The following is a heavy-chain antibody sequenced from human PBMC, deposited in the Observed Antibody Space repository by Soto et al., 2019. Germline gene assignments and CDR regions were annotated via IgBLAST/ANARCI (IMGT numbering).Heavy chain of an antibody. D-gene: IGHD4-17*01. Sequence: QVQLVQSGAEVKKPGSSVKVSCKASGGTFSNYTISWVRQAPGQGLEWMGRIIPIRNIANYAQKFQGRVTITADKSTTTAYMELSSLRSEDTAVYYCARVSEMGTVTEGFYYYMDVWGKGTTVTVSS. CDR2: IIPIRNIA. J-gene: IGHJ6*03. V-gene: IGHV1-69*02. CDR1: GGTFSNYT. CDR3: ARVSEMGTVTEGFYYYMDV.